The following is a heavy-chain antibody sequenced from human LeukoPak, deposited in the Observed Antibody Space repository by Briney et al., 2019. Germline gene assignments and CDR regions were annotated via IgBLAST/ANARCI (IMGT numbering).Heavy chain of an antibody. D-gene: IGHD4-17*01. J-gene: IGHJ4*02. CDR2: IYYSGST. CDR3: ARGYGDYDAFDY. Sequence: SETLSLTCTVSGGSISSYYWSWIRQPPGKGLEWIGYIYYSGSTNYNPSLKSRVTISVDTSKNQFSLKLSSVTAADTAVYYCARGYGDYDAFDYWGQGTLVTVSS. V-gene: IGHV4-59*01. CDR1: GGSISSYY.